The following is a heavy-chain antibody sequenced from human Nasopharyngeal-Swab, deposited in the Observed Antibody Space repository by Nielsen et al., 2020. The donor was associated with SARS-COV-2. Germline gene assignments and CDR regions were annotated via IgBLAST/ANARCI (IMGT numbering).Heavy chain of an antibody. CDR1: GLTFSSYA. J-gene: IGHJ6*02. CDR3: VKADRYYDILTGYPLTDYYYYGMDV. D-gene: IGHD3-9*01. V-gene: IGHV3-64D*06. CDR2: ISSNGGST. Sequence: GESLKISCSASGLTFSSYAMHWVRQAPGKGLEYVSAISSNGGSTYYADSVKGRFTISRDNSKNTLYLQMSSLRAEDTAVYYCVKADRYYDILTGYPLTDYYYYGMDVWGQGTTVTVSS.